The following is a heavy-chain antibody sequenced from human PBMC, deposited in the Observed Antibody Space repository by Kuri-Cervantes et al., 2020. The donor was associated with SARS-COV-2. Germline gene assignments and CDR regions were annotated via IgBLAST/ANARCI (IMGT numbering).Heavy chain of an antibody. CDR2: ISSSGSTI. Sequence: GESLKISCAASGFTFSSYSMNWVRQAPGKGLEWVSYISSSGSTIYYADSVKGRFTISRDNAKNSLYLQMNSLRAEDTAVYYCASFSSTSCYMWDWGQGTLVTVSS. V-gene: IGHV3-48*04. CDR1: GFTFSSYS. J-gene: IGHJ4*02. D-gene: IGHD2-2*02. CDR3: ASFSSTSCYMWD.